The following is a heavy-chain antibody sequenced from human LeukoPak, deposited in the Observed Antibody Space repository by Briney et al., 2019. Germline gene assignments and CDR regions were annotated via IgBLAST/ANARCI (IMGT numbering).Heavy chain of an antibody. D-gene: IGHD3-16*01. CDR2: IYYSGST. CDR1: GGSISSSSYY. Sequence: SETLSLTCTVSGGSISSSSYYWGWIRQPPGKGLEWLGSIYYSGSTYYNPSLKSRVTISVDTSKNQFSLKLSSVTAADAAVYYCARPIGYVVYNWFDPWGQGTLVTVSS. CDR3: ARPIGYVVYNWFDP. J-gene: IGHJ5*02. V-gene: IGHV4-39*01.